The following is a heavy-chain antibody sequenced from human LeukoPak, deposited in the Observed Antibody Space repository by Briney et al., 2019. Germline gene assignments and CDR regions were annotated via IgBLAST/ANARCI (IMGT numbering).Heavy chain of an antibody. CDR3: ARDDFWSGNLDY. CDR2: IGPSGDTI. J-gene: IGHJ4*02. D-gene: IGHD3-3*01. V-gene: IGHV3-48*04. CDR1: GFIFSSYW. Sequence: GGSLRLSCAASGFIFSSYWMHWVRQVPGKGLEWVSYIGPSGDTIYYADSVKGRFTISRDNAKNSLYLQMNSLRAEDTAVYYCARDDFWSGNLDYWGQGTLVNVSS.